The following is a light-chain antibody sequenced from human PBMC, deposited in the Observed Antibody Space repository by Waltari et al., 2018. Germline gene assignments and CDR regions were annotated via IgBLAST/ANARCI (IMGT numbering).Light chain of an antibody. CDR3: CSFAGTPYV. J-gene: IGLJ1*01. V-gene: IGLV2-11*01. CDR2: DVT. CDR1: NRDVGGYNW. Sequence: QSALTQPRSVSGSPGQSVTISCTGTNRDVGGYNWVSWYQQHPGKAPKVIIYDVTKRPLGVPDRFSGSKSGDMASLTISGIQADDEADYYCCSFAGTPYVCGTGTKVIVL.